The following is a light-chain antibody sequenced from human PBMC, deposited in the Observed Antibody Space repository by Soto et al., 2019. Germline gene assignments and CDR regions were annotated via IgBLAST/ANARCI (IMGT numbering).Light chain of an antibody. CDR1: QSVSSN. J-gene: IGKJ1*01. Sequence: EIVMTQSPATLSVSPGERATLSFRASQSVSSNLAWYQQKPGQAPRLLISGAHNRAPGIPDRFSGSESGTDFTLRISRLEPEDFAVYYCQQYGSSVTFGQGTKVDIK. CDR2: GAH. V-gene: IGKV3-20*01. CDR3: QQYGSSVT.